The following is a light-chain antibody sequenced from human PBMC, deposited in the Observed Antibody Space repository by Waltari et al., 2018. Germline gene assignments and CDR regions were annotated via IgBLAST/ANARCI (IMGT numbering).Light chain of an antibody. V-gene: IGKV4-1*01. J-gene: IGKJ2*01. CDR2: WSS. CDR3: QQCYTLPYT. Sequence: DIVLTQSPDSLAVSLGERATINCKSSQSVLSRSNNKNYLGWYQQKPGQSPKLLITWSSTRESGVPDRFSGSGSGTDFTLTISSLQAEDVAVYFCQQCYTLPYTFGQGTKLEIK. CDR1: QSVLSRSNNKNY.